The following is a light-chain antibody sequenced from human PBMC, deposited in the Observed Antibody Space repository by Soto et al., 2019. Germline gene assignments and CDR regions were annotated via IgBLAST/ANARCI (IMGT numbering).Light chain of an antibody. CDR2: KAS. V-gene: IGKV1-5*03. J-gene: IGKJ1*01. CDR1: QSISSW. Sequence: DLQMTQSPSTLSASVGDRVTITCRASQSISSWLAWYQQKPGKAPGLLIYKASSLESGVPSRFSGSGSGTEFTLTISSLQPDDFATYYCQQYKSYSRTFGQGTKVEIK. CDR3: QQYKSYSRT.